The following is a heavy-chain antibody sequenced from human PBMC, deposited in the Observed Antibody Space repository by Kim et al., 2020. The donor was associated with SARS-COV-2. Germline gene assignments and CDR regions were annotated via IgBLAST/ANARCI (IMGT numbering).Heavy chain of an antibody. J-gene: IGHJ6*02. V-gene: IGHV3-23*01. CDR3: AEHGMDV. Sequence: SGGVTSDAVSVKGRFAISRDKSKNTLGLDVNGVRAEDTAVYYCAEHGMDVWGQGTTVTVSS. CDR2: SGGVT.